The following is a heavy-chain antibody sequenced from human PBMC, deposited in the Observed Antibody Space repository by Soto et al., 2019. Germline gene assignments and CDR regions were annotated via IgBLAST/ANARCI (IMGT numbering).Heavy chain of an antibody. V-gene: IGHV1-69*01. CDR3: ARGNSSATTDYYGMDV. J-gene: IGHJ6*02. CDR1: GGTFSSYA. Sequence: QVQLVQSGAEVKKPGSSVKVSCKASGGTFSSYAISWVRQAPGQGLEWMGGITPIFGTANYAQKFQGRVTITADESTSTAYMELSSLRSEDTAVYYCARGNSSATTDYYGMDVWGQGTTVTVSS. D-gene: IGHD6-25*01. CDR2: ITPIFGTA.